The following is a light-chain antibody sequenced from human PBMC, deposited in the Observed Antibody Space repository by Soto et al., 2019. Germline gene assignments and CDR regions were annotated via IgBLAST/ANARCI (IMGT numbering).Light chain of an antibody. V-gene: IGLV2-14*01. CDR2: DVS. J-gene: IGLJ1*01. CDR1: SSDVGGYNY. CDR3: SSYTSSSTLGYV. Sequence: QSVLTQPASVSGSPGQSITISCTGTSSDVGGYNYVSWYQQHPGKAPNLMIYDVSNRPSGVSNRFSGSKSGNTASLTISGLQAEDEADYYCSSYTSSSTLGYVFGTGTKVTVL.